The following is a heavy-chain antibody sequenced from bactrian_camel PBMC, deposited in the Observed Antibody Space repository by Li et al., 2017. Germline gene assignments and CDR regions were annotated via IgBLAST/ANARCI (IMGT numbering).Heavy chain of an antibody. Sequence: VQLVESGGDSLQAGGSLRLSCVISVYTVTSHCMGWYRQSPGKERERVARIDSDGTTLYADSVKGRFTISRDNAKKTVFLEMNTLNAEDTALYYCGASLGAVLPNYWGQGTQVTVS. CDR3: GASLGAVLPNY. J-gene: IGHJ4*01. V-gene: IGHV3S53*01. CDR2: IDSDGTT. CDR1: VYTVTSHC.